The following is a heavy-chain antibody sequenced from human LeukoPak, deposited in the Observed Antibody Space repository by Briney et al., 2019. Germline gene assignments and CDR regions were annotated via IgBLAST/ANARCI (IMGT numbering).Heavy chain of an antibody. V-gene: IGHV4-38-2*01. CDR3: ARHVPYVVVITVFDH. CDR1: GYSISSGYY. Sequence: SETLSLTCAVSGYSISSGYYWGWIRQPPGKGLEWIGSIYHSGSTYYNPSLKSRVTISVDTSKNQFSLKLSSVTAADTAVYYCARHVPYVVVITVFDHWGQGTLVTVSS. CDR2: IYHSGST. J-gene: IGHJ4*02. D-gene: IGHD3-22*01.